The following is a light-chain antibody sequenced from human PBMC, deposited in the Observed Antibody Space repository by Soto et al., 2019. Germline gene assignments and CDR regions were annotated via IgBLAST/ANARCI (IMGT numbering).Light chain of an antibody. CDR2: HAS. CDR1: QTVSYMS. CDR3: HPPATLAP. Sequence: GFTKDPNTLALSPRENATRSCMAGQTVSYMSLARYQQKPGQAPRLFIYHASGRSPVIPDRFSGSGSETDFAITICRQEAEACGVSNSHPPATLAPFAGGTKVDIK. V-gene: IGKV3D-20*02. J-gene: IGKJ4*01.